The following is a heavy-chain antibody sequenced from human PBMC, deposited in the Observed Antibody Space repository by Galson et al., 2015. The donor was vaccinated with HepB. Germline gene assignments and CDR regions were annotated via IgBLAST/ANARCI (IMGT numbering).Heavy chain of an antibody. Sequence: QSGAEVKKPGESLRISCKGSGYSFTNYWITWVRQMPGKGLECMGRIDPSDSYTNYSPSFQGHVTISVDKSISTAYLQWSSLKASDTAMYYCARHFGPNWYFDLSGRGTLVTVSS. D-gene: IGHD3-16*01. CDR3: ARHFGPNWYFDL. V-gene: IGHV5-10-1*01. J-gene: IGHJ2*01. CDR2: IDPSDSYT. CDR1: GYSFTNYW.